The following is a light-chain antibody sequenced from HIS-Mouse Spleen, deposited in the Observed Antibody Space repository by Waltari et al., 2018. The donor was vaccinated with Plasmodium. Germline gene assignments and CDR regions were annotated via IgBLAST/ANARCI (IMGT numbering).Light chain of an antibody. CDR2: EDS. J-gene: IGLJ3*02. Sequence: SYELTQPPSVSVSPGQTARITCSGDALPKKYAYWYQQKSGQAPVVVIYEDSKRPSGIPDRFPGSSSGTMATLTISGAQVEDEADYYCYSTDSSGNHRVFGGGTKLTVL. CDR1: ALPKKY. CDR3: YSTDSSGNHRV. V-gene: IGLV3-10*01.